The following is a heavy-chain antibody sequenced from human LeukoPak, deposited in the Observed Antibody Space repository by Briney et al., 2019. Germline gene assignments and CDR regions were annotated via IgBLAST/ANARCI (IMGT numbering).Heavy chain of an antibody. CDR2: IKEDGSDN. CDR3: VGIDYYDSSGYYYVEDY. J-gene: IGHJ4*02. D-gene: IGHD3-22*01. V-gene: IGHV3-7*01. Sequence: GGSLRLSCVASQFTFSSHWMTWVRQAPGKGLELVAKIKEDGSDNYYVDSVKGRFTISRGNARNSLYLQMNSLRADDTAVYYCVGIDYYDSSGYYYVEDYRGQGTLVTVSS. CDR1: QFTFSSHW.